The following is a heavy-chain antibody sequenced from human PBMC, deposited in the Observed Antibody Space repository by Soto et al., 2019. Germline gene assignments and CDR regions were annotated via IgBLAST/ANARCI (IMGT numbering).Heavy chain of an antibody. Sequence: GGSLRLSCAASGFTFSSYGMHWVRQAPGKGLEWVAVIWYDGSNKYYADSVKGRLTISRDNSTNTLYLQMNSLRAEDTAVYYCARAPPAHSSSWYRGPHYYYMDVWGKGTTVTVSS. CDR1: GFTFSSYG. CDR3: ARAPPAHSSSWYRGPHYYYMDV. V-gene: IGHV3-33*01. CDR2: IWYDGSNK. J-gene: IGHJ6*03. D-gene: IGHD6-13*01.